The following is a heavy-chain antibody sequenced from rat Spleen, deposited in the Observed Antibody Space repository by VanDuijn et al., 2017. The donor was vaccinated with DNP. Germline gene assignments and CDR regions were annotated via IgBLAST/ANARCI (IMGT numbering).Heavy chain of an antibody. J-gene: IGHJ4*01. CDR3: ARSGVYAMNA. CDR2: INTGSGGT. D-gene: IGHD1-4*01. V-gene: IGHV1-43*01. Sequence: QVQLQQSGAELAKPGSSVKISCRASGYTFTSYYINWIKQTTGQGLEFIGYINTGSGGTKYNEKFHDKATLTVDKSSSTAFMQLSSLTPGDAAVYYWARSGVYAMNAWGQGTSVTVSS. CDR1: GYTFTSYY.